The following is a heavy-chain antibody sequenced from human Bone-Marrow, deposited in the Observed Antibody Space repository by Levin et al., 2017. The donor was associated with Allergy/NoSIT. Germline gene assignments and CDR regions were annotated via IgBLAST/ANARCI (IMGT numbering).Heavy chain of an antibody. CDR1: GFTFSNYG. J-gene: IGHJ4*02. D-gene: IGHD3-10*01. Sequence: GESLKISCAASGFTFSNYGMHWVRQAPGKGLEWVAVIWYDGSNKNYAESVKGRFTISRDNSRNTLYPQMNGLRAEDTALYYCARDAFITMVRGYLDYWGQGALVTVSS. CDR3: ARDAFITMVRGYLDY. V-gene: IGHV3-33*01. CDR2: IWYDGSNK.